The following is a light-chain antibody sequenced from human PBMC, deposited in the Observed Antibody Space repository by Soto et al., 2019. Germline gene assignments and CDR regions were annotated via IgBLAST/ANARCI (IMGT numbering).Light chain of an antibody. V-gene: IGLV2-11*01. CDR2: DVT. CDR3: CSHSASYTLV. Sequence: QSALTQPRSVSGSPGQSVTISCTGTSSDVGGYNCVSWYQQHPGKAPQLIIYDVTQRPSGVPDRFSGSKSGNTASLSISGLQAEDEADYYCCSHSASYTLVFGTGTNGTVL. J-gene: IGLJ1*01. CDR1: SSDVGGYNC.